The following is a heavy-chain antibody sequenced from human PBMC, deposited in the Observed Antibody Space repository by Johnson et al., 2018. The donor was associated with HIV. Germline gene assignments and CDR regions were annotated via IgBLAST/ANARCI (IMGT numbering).Heavy chain of an antibody. CDR2: ISYDGSNK. V-gene: IGHV3-30*04. CDR3: AKVNRMEQWLAGGGAFDI. CDR1: GFTFSSYA. Sequence: QVQLVESGGGVVQPGRSLRLSCAASGFTFSSYAMHWVRQAPVKGLEWVAVISYDGSNKYYADSVKGRFTISRDNSKNTLYLQMNSLRAEDTAVYYCAKVNRMEQWLAGGGAFDIWGQGTMVTVSS. D-gene: IGHD6-19*01. J-gene: IGHJ3*02.